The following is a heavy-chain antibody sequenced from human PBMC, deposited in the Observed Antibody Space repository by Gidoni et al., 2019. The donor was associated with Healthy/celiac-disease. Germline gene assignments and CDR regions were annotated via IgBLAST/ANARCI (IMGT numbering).Heavy chain of an antibody. V-gene: IGHV3-48*02. CDR3: ARVGAGDSSGAIDY. D-gene: IGHD3-22*01. J-gene: IGHJ4*02. Sequence: EVPLVESGGGLVQPGGSLRLSFAASGFPFSSYSMNWVRQAPGKGLGWVSYISSSSSTIYYADSVKGRFTISRDNAKNSLYLQMNSLRDEDTAVYYCARVGAGDSSGAIDYWGQGTLVTVSS. CDR1: GFPFSSYS. CDR2: ISSSSSTI.